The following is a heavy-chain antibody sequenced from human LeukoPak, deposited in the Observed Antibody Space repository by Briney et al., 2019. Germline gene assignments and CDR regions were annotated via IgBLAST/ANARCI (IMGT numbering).Heavy chain of an antibody. CDR2: VNPNIGGT. J-gene: IGHJ1*01. Sequence: ASVKVSCKASGSIFTAYYMHWVRQAPGQGLQWMGRVNPNIGGTHYAQEFEGRVTMNRDMSINTGYLELSGLTFDDTAVYCYASGNEDFVHWGGGTLVSVST. D-gene: IGHD1-1*01. CDR1: GSIFTAYY. CDR3: ASGNEDFVH. V-gene: IGHV1-2*06.